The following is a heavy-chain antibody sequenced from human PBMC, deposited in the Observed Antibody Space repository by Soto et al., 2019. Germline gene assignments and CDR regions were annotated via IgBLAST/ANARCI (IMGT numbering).Heavy chain of an antibody. J-gene: IGHJ4*02. CDR1: GFIVSRKY. V-gene: IGHV3-66*01. Sequence: GGSLRLSCAVSGFIVSRKYMSWVRQAPGKGLEWVSVLYSGGSTFYADSVKGRFTISRDNSKNTLYLHMNSLRDEDTAVYYCARKSSIYTTWPLIDYWGQGTLVPVSS. CDR3: ARKSSIYTTWPLIDY. CDR2: LYSGGST.